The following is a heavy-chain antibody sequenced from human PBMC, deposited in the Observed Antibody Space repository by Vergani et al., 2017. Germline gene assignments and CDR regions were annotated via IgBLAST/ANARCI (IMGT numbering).Heavy chain of an antibody. Sequence: EVQLVESGGGLVQPGGSLRLSCAASGFTFSSYSMNWVRQAPGKGLEWVSYFSSSSSTIYYADSVKGRFTISRDNAKNSLYLQMNSLRAEDTAVYYCARSDSSGYYSFDYWGQGTLVTVSS. V-gene: IGHV3-48*01. CDR1: GFTFSSYS. CDR2: FSSSSSTI. CDR3: ARSDSSGYYSFDY. J-gene: IGHJ4*02. D-gene: IGHD3-22*01.